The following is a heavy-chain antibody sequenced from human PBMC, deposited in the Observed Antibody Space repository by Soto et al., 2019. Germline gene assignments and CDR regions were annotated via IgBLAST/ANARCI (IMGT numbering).Heavy chain of an antibody. D-gene: IGHD4-4*01. V-gene: IGHV3-53*01. J-gene: IGHJ4*02. CDR1: GFTVSNNY. CDR3: ARNGWGMATVGM. CDR2: IYSGGTT. Sequence: EVQLVESGGGLVQPGGSLRLSCAASGFTVSNNYMIWFRLPPGKGLEWVSLIYSGGTTYYADSVKGRFTISRDNSKNTLYLQLNSLRVEYTAVYYFARNGWGMATVGMWGPGTLVTVSS.